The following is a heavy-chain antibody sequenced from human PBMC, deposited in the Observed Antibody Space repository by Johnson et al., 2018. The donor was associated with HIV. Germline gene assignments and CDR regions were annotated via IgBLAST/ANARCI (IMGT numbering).Heavy chain of an antibody. V-gene: IGHV3-30*18. CDR2: ISFDGSNK. CDR3: AKARARFYGAFDM. CDR1: GFTFSSYG. J-gene: IGHJ3*02. Sequence: QMQLVESGGGVVQAGRSLRLSCAASGFTFSSYGMHWVRQAPGKGLEWVAVISFDGSNKYYGDFVKGRFSISRDNSKHTLYLQMNSLRAEDTAVYYCAKARARFYGAFDMWGQGTMVTVSS. D-gene: IGHD2/OR15-2a*01.